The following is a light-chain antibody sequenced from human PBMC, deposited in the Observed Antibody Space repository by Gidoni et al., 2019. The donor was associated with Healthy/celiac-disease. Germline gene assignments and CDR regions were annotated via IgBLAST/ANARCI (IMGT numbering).Light chain of an antibody. CDR1: SSDVGGYNY. V-gene: IGLV2-14*03. CDR2: DVS. CDR3: SSYTSSSTLGAFWV. J-gene: IGLJ3*02. Sequence: QSALTQPASVSGSPGQSITISCTGTSSDVGGYNYVSWYQQHPGKAPKLMIYDVSNRPSGVSNRFSGSKSGNTASLTISGLQAEDEADYYCSSYTSSSTLGAFWVFGGGTKLTVL.